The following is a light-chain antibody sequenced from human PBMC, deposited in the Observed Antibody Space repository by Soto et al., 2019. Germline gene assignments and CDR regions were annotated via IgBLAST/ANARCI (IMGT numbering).Light chain of an antibody. CDR2: AAS. CDR3: QHSFNLPYT. Sequence: DIQMTQSPSSLSASVGDRVTITCRASQTISTYLNWYQQNPGKAPKLLIYAASNLQSGVPSRFSGSGSGTDFILTINSLQPEDFANYYCQHSFNLPYTFGQGKKLEIK. V-gene: IGKV1-39*01. CDR1: QTISTY. J-gene: IGKJ2*01.